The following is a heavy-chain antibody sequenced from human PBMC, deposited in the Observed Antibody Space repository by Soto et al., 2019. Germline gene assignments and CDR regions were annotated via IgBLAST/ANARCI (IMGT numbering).Heavy chain of an antibody. D-gene: IGHD3-9*01. Sequence: SETLSLTCDVHGDSLGGYAWSWIRQPPGKGLEWIGEITFRGVTNYHPPLKSRVSMSVDTSKNRISLNMSSVTAADTALYFCARKLEASVRHVEWFSYKWFDPWGPGTLVTVSS. V-gene: IGHV4-34*01. J-gene: IGHJ5*02. CDR1: GDSLGGYA. CDR3: ARKLEASVRHVEWFSYKWFDP. CDR2: ITFRGVT.